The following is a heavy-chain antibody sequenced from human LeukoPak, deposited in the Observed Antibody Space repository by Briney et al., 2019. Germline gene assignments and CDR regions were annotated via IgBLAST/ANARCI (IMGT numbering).Heavy chain of an antibody. V-gene: IGHV4-59*11. D-gene: IGHD6-13*01. CDR1: GGSLSSHY. CDR3: ARAVGQQRFDY. Sequence: SETLSLTCSVSGGSLSSHYWSWIRQPPGKGLELIGHIHDTGSTFYNPSLRGRVTISLDTSNNQFSLKLTSMTAADTAVYYCARAVGQQRFDYWGQGTLVTVSS. CDR2: IHDTGST. J-gene: IGHJ4*02.